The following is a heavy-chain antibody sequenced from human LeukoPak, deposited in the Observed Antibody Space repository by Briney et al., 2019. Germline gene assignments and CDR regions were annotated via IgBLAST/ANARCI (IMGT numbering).Heavy chain of an antibody. CDR2: ISYDGSNK. Sequence: PGGSLRLSCVVSGFTFSNHAIHWVRQAPGKGLEWMAVISYDGSNKYYADSVRGRFTISRDNSKNTVQLQMNSLRVEDTAVYYCARDIREWCMLFGGQGTLVTVSS. V-gene: IGHV3-30*04. CDR3: ARDIREWCMLF. CDR1: GFTFSNHA. D-gene: IGHD2-8*01. J-gene: IGHJ4*02.